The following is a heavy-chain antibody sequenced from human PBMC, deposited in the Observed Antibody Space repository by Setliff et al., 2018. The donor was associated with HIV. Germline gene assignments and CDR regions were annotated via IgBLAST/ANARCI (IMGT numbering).Heavy chain of an antibody. CDR1: GYSISSGSY. D-gene: IGHD4-17*01. CDR2: IYHSGTT. CDR3: ARVRQVSDYGDYDYYFDY. V-gene: IGHV4-38-2*01. J-gene: IGHJ4*02. Sequence: SETLSLTCAVSGYSISSGSYWAWIRQPPGKGLEWIGSIYHSGTTHYNPSLKSRVTISVDTSKNQFSLKLSSVTAADTAVYYCARVRQVSDYGDYDYYFDYWGQGALVTVSS.